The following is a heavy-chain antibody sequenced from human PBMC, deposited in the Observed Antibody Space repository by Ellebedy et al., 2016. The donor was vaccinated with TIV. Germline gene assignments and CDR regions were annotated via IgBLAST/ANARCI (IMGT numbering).Heavy chain of an antibody. D-gene: IGHD2-2*03. CDR3: AKLPVGFCNRPFCFYLDD. V-gene: IGHV3-30*18. Sequence: GESLKISCAASGFTFSTYDMRWVLQAPGYGLECVALISFDSHNKYYADSVKGRFTISRDNSKNTLYLQMNTLRPEDTAVYYCAKLPVGFCNRPFCFYLDDWGQGTLVSVSS. CDR1: GFTFSTYD. J-gene: IGHJ4*02. CDR2: ISFDSHNK.